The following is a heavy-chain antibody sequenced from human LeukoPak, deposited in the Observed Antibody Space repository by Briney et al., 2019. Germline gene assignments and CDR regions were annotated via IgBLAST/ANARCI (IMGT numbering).Heavy chain of an antibody. J-gene: IGHJ3*02. CDR1: GLSFSDYG. V-gene: IGHV3-33*01. D-gene: IGHD3-3*01. CDR3: ARVLVVHGAFDI. Sequence: PGGSLRLSCVVSGLSFSDYGMHWVRQAPGKGLEWVAVIWSDGSNKYYADSVKGRFTISRDNSKNTLYLQMNSLRAEDTAVYYCARVLVVHGAFDIWGQGTMVTVSS. CDR2: IWSDGSNK.